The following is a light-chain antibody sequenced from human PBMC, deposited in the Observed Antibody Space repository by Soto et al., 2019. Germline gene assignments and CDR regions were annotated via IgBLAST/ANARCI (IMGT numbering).Light chain of an antibody. Sequence: EIVLTQSPATLSLSPGERATISCRASQSVSSYLAWYQQKPGQAPRLLIYDASNRATGIPARFSGSGSGTDFTLTISSLEHEDVAVYYCQQRSNWLTFGGGTKVEIK. J-gene: IGKJ4*01. V-gene: IGKV3-11*01. CDR1: QSVSSY. CDR3: QQRSNWLT. CDR2: DAS.